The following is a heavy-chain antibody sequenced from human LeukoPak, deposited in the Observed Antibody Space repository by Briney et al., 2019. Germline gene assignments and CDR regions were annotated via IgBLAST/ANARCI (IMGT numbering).Heavy chain of an antibody. CDR2: ISTYNGNT. Sequence: ASVKVSCKSSGYTSSSYGISWMRQAPGQGLEWMGWISTYNGNTNYAQKFHGRVTMTTDTSTSTDYMELRSLRSDDTAVYYCARDVPGSIGTTARFDPWGQGTLVTVSS. CDR3: ARDVPGSIGTTARFDP. J-gene: IGHJ5*02. D-gene: IGHD1-1*01. CDR1: GYTSSSYG. V-gene: IGHV1-18*01.